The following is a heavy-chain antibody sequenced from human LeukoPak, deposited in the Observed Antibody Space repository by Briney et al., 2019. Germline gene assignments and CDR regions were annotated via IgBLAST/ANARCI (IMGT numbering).Heavy chain of an antibody. CDR3: ARAPAAAGTIDY. Sequence: SETLSLTCAVYGGSFSGYYWSWIRQPPGKGLEWIGEINHSGGTNYNPSLKSRVTISVDTSKNQFSLKLSSVTAADTAVYYCARAPAAAGTIDYWGQGTLVTASS. V-gene: IGHV4-34*01. CDR1: GGSFSGYY. D-gene: IGHD6-13*01. CDR2: INHSGGT. J-gene: IGHJ4*02.